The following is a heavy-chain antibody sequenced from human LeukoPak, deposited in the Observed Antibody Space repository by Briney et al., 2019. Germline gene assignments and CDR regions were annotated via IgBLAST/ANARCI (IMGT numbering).Heavy chain of an antibody. CDR1: GFIFSSYA. J-gene: IGHJ4*02. CDR3: ATTKQARRYFDY. Sequence: GGSLSLSCAGSGFIFSSYALSWVRQAPGKGREGVSAISASGANTYYADSVRGRFTISRDNSKNTLDLQMNTLRAEDTAVYYCATTKQARRYFDYWGQRTLVTVSS. V-gene: IGHV3-23*01. CDR2: ISASGANT. D-gene: IGHD3-9*01.